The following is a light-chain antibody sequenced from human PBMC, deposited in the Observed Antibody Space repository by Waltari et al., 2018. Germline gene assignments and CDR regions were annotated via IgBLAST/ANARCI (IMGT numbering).Light chain of an antibody. V-gene: IGKV3-20*01. J-gene: IGKJ1*01. Sequence: VWTQSPATLSVSPAGRGTISCRASQSVSRFLAWYQQKPGQAPRLLIYGASTRATGIPDRFSGSGSGTDFSLTISRLEPEDFAVYYCQQYDRLPATFGQGTKVEIK. CDR1: QSVSRF. CDR2: GAS. CDR3: QQYDRLPAT.